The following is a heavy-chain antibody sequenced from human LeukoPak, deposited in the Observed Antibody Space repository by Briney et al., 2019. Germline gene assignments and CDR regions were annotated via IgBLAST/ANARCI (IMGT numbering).Heavy chain of an antibody. V-gene: IGHV1-2*02. CDR1: GYTFTGYY. D-gene: IGHD3-10*01. CDR2: INPNSGGT. J-gene: IGHJ4*02. CDR3: AGFGELLGSGFDY. Sequence: EASVKVSCKASGYTFTGYYMHWVRQAPGQGLEWMGWINPNSGGTNYAQKFQGRVTMTRDTSISTAYMELSRLRSDDTAVYYCAGFGELLGSGFDYWGQGTLVTVSS.